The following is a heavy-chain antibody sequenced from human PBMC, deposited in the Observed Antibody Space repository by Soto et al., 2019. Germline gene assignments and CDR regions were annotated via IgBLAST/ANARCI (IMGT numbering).Heavy chain of an antibody. CDR3: AGGSGWESGT. CDR2: IEEDGGEK. D-gene: IGHD6-19*01. CDR1: EFTFSTYW. J-gene: IGHJ5*02. Sequence: EVQLVESGGGLVQPGGSLRLSCAVSEFTFSTYWMTWVRQAPGKGLEWVANIEEDGGEKNYLESVRGRFTISRDNATKSLYLEMNSLRTDGTAVYYCAGGSGWESGTWGQGNLVTVSS. V-gene: IGHV3-7*05.